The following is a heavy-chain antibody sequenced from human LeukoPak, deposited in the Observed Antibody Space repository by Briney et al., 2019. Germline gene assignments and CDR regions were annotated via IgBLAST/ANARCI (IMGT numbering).Heavy chain of an antibody. Sequence: SCKASGGTFSSYAMSWVRQAPGKGLEWVSSISSSSSYIYYADSVKGRFTISRDNAKNSLYLQMNSLRAEDTAVYYCARARRYSGYDRISYFDYWGQGTLVTVSS. CDR3: ARARRYSGYDRISYFDY. D-gene: IGHD5-12*01. CDR2: ISSSSSYI. CDR1: GGTFSSYA. V-gene: IGHV3-21*01. J-gene: IGHJ4*02.